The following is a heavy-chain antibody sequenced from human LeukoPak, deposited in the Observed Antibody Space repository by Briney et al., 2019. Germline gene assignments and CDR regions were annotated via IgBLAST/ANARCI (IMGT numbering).Heavy chain of an antibody. CDR3: AKDFYGSSPTFFDY. D-gene: IGHD6-6*01. J-gene: IGHJ4*02. CDR1: GFTFSDYY. V-gene: IGHV3-11*01. Sequence: GGSLRLSCAASGFTFSDYYMSWIRQAPGKGLEWVSYISSSGSTIYYADSVKGRFTISRDNSKNTLYLQMNSLRAEDTAVYYCAKDFYGSSPTFFDYWGQGTLVTVSS. CDR2: ISSSGSTI.